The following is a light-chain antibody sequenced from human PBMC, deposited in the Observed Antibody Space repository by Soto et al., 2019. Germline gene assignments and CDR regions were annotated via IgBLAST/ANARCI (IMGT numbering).Light chain of an antibody. V-gene: IGKV2-30*02. CDR2: KVS. CDR3: MKGTHWQIN. J-gene: IGKJ5*01. Sequence: DVVMTQAPLSLHVTLGQPASIACISNQSLVHSDGIAYFSWFQQRPGRSPRRIIYKVSNRDSGVKARFSGSGSGTDFALKISRVEAEDVGVYYCMKGTHWQINLGNGPRLELK. CDR1: QSLVHSDGIAY.